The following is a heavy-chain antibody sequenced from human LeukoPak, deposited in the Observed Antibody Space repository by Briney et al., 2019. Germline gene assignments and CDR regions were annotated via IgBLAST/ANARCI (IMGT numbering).Heavy chain of an antibody. V-gene: IGHV4-30-2*01. D-gene: IGHD5-12*01. CDR3: ASGERRGYSGYRPFDY. CDR1: GGSISSGAYS. J-gene: IGHJ4*02. CDR2: IFHTGST. Sequence: SETLSLTCAVSGGSISSGAYSWIWVRQPPGKGLEWIGHIFHTGSTFYNPSLKSRVTISLDRSKNQFSLQLTSVTAADTAVYYCASGERRGYSGYRPFDYWGQGTLVTVSS.